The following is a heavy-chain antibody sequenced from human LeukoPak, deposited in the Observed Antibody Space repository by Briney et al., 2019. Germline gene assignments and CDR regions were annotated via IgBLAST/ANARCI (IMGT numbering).Heavy chain of an antibody. CDR1: RGTFSSYA. J-gene: IGHJ5*02. V-gene: IGHV1-69*01. Sequence: SVKVSCKASRGTFSSYAISWVRQAPGQGLEGMGGIIPIFGTANYAQKFQGRVTITADESTSTAYMELSSLRSEDTAVYYCARERDIVVVPAAGNWFDPWGQGTLVTVSS. CDR2: IIPIFGTA. CDR3: ARERDIVVVPAAGNWFDP. D-gene: IGHD2-2*01.